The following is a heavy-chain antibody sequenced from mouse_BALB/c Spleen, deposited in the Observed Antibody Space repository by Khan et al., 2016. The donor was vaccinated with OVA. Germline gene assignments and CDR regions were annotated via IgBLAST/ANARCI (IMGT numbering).Heavy chain of an antibody. V-gene: IGHV1-7*01. J-gene: IGHJ3*01. CDR3: ARSGYGSLAY. D-gene: IGHD1-1*01. CDR1: GYIFTSYW. Sequence: QVQLQQSGAELAKPGASVKMSCKASGYIFTSYWMHWVKQRPGQGLEWIGYMNPSTGYSEYNQKFKDKATLTADKSSTTAYMQLSSLTSEDSAAYYCARSGYGSLAYWGQGTLVTVSA. CDR2: MNPSTGYS.